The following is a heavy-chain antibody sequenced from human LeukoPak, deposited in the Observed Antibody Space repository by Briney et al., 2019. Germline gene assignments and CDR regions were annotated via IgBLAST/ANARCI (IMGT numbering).Heavy chain of an antibody. CDR2: IYYSGST. J-gene: IGHJ5*02. D-gene: IGHD3-10*01. CDR1: GGSISSYY. V-gene: IGHV4-59*12. Sequence: SETLSLTCTVSGGSISSYYWSWIRQPPGKGLEWIGYIYYSGSTNYNPSLKSRVTISVDTSKNQFSLKLSSVTAADTAVYYCASGTYYYGSGSYYPRRWFDPWGQGTLVTVSS. CDR3: ASGTYYYGSGSYYPRRWFDP.